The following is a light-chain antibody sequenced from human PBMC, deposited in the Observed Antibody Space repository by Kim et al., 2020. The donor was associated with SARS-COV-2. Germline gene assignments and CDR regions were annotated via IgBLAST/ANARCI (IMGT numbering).Light chain of an antibody. Sequence: ASVGDRVTLTCRASQGITNYLAWYQQKPGKVPKLLIYAATTLQSGVPSRFSGSGSGTDFTLTISSLQPEDVATYYCQKYNSAPLTFGGGTKVEIK. J-gene: IGKJ4*01. V-gene: IGKV1-27*01. CDR2: AAT. CDR3: QKYNSAPLT. CDR1: QGITNY.